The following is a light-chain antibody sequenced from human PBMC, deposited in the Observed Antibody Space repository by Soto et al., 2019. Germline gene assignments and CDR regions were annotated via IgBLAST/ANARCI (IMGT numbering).Light chain of an antibody. CDR2: EVS. V-gene: IGLV2-8*01. CDR3: SSYAGSNNFNV. CDR1: SSDVGGYNY. Sequence: QSVLSQPASASGSPGQSVTISCTRTSSDVGGYNYVSWYQQHPGKAPKLMIYEVSKRPSGVPDRFSGSKSGNTASLTVSGLQAEDEADYYCSSYAGSNNFNVFGTGTKVTVL. J-gene: IGLJ1*01.